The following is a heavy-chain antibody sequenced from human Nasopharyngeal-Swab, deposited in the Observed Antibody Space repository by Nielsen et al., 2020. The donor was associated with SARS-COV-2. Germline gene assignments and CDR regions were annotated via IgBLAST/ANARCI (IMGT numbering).Heavy chain of an antibody. D-gene: IGHD3-3*01. Sequence: RQAPGKGLEWIGEINHSGSTNYNPSLKSRVTISVDTSKNQFSLKLSSVTAEDTAVYYCARDSGSDFWSGYLGDNYYYYGMDVWGQGTTVTVSS. J-gene: IGHJ6*02. CDR2: INHSGST. CDR3: ARDSGSDFWSGYLGDNYYYYGMDV. V-gene: IGHV4-34*01.